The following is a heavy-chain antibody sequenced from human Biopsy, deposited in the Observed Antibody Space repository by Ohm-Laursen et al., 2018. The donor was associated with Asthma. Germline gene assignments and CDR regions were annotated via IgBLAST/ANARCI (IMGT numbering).Heavy chain of an antibody. J-gene: IGHJ4*02. Sequence: GSLRLSCAASGFTFSRYDMSWVRQAPGKGLEWVSAISGSGGSTYYADSVKGRFTISRDNSKNTLYLQMNSLRAEDTAVYYCAKESRRDGYNRRNYYFDYWGQGTLVTVSS. D-gene: IGHD5-24*01. CDR1: GFTFSRYD. V-gene: IGHV3-23*01. CDR2: ISGSGGST. CDR3: AKESRRDGYNRRNYYFDY.